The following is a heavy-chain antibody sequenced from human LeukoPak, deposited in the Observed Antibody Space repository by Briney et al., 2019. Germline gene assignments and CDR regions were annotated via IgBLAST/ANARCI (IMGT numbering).Heavy chain of an antibody. CDR1: GVTVSSNY. J-gene: IGHJ3*02. CDR3: ARLTMVLAFDI. V-gene: IGHV3-53*01. D-gene: IGHD4/OR15-4a*01. CDR2: IYRSRTT. Sequence: PGGSLRLSCGGSGVTVSSNYMSSVRQAPGEGLWLVSVIYRSRTTYYADSVKGRFTICRDSSKNTLYLQMNRRRAEDTAVYYCARLTMVLAFDIWGQGTMVTVSS.